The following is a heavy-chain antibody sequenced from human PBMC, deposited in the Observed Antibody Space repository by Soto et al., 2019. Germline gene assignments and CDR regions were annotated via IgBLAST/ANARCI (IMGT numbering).Heavy chain of an antibody. CDR3: ARDQDDCLSGSYYYAMEV. CDR1: GGSVSSESHY. D-gene: IGHD3-3*01. V-gene: IGHV4-61*01. Sequence: QVQLQESGPGLVKPSETLSLTCTVSGGSVSSESHYWSWIRQTPRKGLEWIGYIYYTGSTNYNPSLKGRVTMSVDTSRDQVSLRLRSVTRADTAVYYCARDQDDCLSGSYYYAMEVWGQGTKVTVSS. CDR2: IYYTGST. J-gene: IGHJ6*02.